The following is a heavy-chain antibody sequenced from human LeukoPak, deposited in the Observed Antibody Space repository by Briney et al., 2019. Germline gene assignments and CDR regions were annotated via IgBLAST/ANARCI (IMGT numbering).Heavy chain of an antibody. Sequence: ASVKVFCNASGYTFTAYYMHWVRQAPGQGLEWMRWINPNSGGTNYAQKFQGRVTMTRDTSISTAYMELSRLRSDDTAVYYCARDWCSSTSCSDGWFDPWGQGTLVTVSS. V-gene: IGHV1-2*02. CDR1: GYTFTAYY. D-gene: IGHD2-2*01. CDR2: INPNSGGT. J-gene: IGHJ5*02. CDR3: ARDWCSSTSCSDGWFDP.